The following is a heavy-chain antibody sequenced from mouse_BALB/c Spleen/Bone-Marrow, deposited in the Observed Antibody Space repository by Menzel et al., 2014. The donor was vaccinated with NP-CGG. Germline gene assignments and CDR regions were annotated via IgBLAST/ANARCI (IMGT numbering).Heavy chain of an antibody. V-gene: IGHV5-4*02. CDR2: ISDGGSYT. CDR3: ARDSYYYGSSYWYFDV. CDR1: GFTFSDYY. Sequence: EVKLVESGGGLVKPGGSLKLSCAASGFTFSDYYMYWVRQTPGRGLEWVATISDGGSYTYYPDSVKGRFTISRDNAKNSLYLQMTSLKSEDTAMYYCARDSYYYGSSYWYFDVWGAGTTVTVSS. J-gene: IGHJ1*01. D-gene: IGHD1-1*01.